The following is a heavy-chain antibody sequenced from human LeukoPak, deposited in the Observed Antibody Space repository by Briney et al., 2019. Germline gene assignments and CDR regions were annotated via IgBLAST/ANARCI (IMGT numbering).Heavy chain of an antibody. CDR2: MNPNSGNT. Sequence: WASVKVSCKASGYTFTSYDINWVRQATGQGLEWMGWMNPNSGNTGYAQKFQGRVTMTRNTSISTAYMELRSLRSDDTAVYYCARAGTVWFGELLSWFDPWGQGTLVTVSS. CDR3: ARAGTVWFGELLSWFDP. D-gene: IGHD3-10*01. V-gene: IGHV1-8*01. CDR1: GYTFTSYD. J-gene: IGHJ5*02.